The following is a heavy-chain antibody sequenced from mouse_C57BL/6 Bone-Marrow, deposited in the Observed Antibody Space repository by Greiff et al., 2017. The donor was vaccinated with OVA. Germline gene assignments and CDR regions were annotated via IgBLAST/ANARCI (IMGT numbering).Heavy chain of an antibody. CDR2: INPNYGTT. CDR1: GYSFTDYN. V-gene: IGHV1-39*01. Sequence: VQLQQSGPELVKPGASVKISCKASGYSFTDYNMHWVKQSNGKSLEWIGVINPNYGTTSSNQTFKGKAPLTVDQSSSTAYMQLNSLTSEDSAVYYGARSGYGSSHWYFDVWGTGTTVTVSS. J-gene: IGHJ1*03. D-gene: IGHD1-1*01. CDR3: ARSGYGSSHWYFDV.